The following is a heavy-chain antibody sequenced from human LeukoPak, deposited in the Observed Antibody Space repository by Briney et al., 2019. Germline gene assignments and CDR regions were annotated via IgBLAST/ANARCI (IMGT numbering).Heavy chain of an antibody. CDR2: IYYSGST. Sequence: SETLSLTCTVSGGSISSYYWNWIRQPPGKGLEWIGYIYYSGSTNYNPSLKSRVTISVDTSKNQFSLKLSSVTAADTAVYYCARHNQGRYDYVWGSYRRDAFDIWGQGTMVTVSS. CDR3: ARHNQGRYDYVWGSYRRDAFDI. CDR1: GGSISSYY. J-gene: IGHJ3*02. D-gene: IGHD3-16*02. V-gene: IGHV4-59*08.